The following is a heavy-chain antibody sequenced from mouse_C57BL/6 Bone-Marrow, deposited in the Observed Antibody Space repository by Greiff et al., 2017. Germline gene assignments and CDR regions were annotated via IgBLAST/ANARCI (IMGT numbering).Heavy chain of an antibody. J-gene: IGHJ1*03. CDR2: IDPANGNT. D-gene: IGHD1-1*01. V-gene: IGHV14-3*01. Sequence: EVQLQQSVAELVRPGASVKLSCTASGFNIKNPYMHWVKQRPEQGLEWIGRIDPANGNTKYAPKFQGKATLTADTSSSTAYLQLSSLTSEDTAIYYCARDYYTVEWYFDVWGTGTTVTVSS. CDR3: ARDYYTVEWYFDV. CDR1: GFNIKNPY.